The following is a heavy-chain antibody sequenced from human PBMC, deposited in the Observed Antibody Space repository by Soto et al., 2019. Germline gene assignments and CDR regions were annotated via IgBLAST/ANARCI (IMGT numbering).Heavy chain of an antibody. J-gene: IGHJ4*02. V-gene: IGHV2-5*02. Sequence: QITLKESGPTLVKPTQTLTLTCTFSGFSLSTRGVGVAWIRQPPGKALEWLALIFWDDDKWYSPSLKSRLTSTVDTSKNQVVLTMTNRDPVDTATYYCAHRPRGYAYYFDYWGQGTLVTVSS. CDR1: GFSLSTRGVG. D-gene: IGHD5-12*01. CDR2: IFWDDDK. CDR3: AHRPRGYAYYFDY.